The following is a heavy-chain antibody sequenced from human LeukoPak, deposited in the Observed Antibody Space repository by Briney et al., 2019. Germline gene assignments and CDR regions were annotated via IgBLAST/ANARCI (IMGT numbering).Heavy chain of an antibody. CDR2: IYYSGDT. Sequence: ASETLSLTCTVSGGSISSSSYYWGWIRQPPGKGLEWIGSIYYSGDTYYNPSLKSRRVTISVDTSKNQFSLRLSSVTAADTAVYYCARHQWHYYYYMGVWGKGSTVTVSS. CDR3: ARHQWHYYYYMGV. D-gene: IGHD6-19*01. CDR1: GGSISSSSYY. V-gene: IGHV4-39*01. J-gene: IGHJ6*03.